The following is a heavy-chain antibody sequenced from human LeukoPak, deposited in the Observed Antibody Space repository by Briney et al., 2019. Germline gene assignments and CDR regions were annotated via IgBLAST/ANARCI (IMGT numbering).Heavy chain of an antibody. D-gene: IGHD6-19*01. V-gene: IGHV4-34*01. Sequence: SETLSLTCAVYGGSFSGYYWSWIRQPPGKGLEWIGEINHSGSTNYNPSLKSRVTISVDTSKNQFSLKLSSVTAADTAVYYCARARSSGYDYWGQGTLVTVSS. CDR1: GGSFSGYY. J-gene: IGHJ4*02. CDR3: ARARSSGYDY. CDR2: INHSGST.